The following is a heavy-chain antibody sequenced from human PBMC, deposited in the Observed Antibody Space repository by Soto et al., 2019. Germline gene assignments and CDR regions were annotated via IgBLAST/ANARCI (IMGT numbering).Heavy chain of an antibody. Sequence: QSQTLSLTCTVSGGSISSSSYYWGWIRQPPGKGLEWIGSIYYSGSTYYNPSLKSRVTISVDTSKNQFSLKLSSVTAADTAVYYCARQESGYDWDYWGQGTLVTVSS. CDR2: IYYSGST. CDR1: GGSISSSSYY. D-gene: IGHD5-12*01. J-gene: IGHJ4*02. CDR3: ARQESGYDWDY. V-gene: IGHV4-39*01.